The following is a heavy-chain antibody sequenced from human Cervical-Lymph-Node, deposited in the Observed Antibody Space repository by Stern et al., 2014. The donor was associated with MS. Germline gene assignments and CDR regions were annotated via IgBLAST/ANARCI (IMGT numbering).Heavy chain of an antibody. D-gene: IGHD5-18*01. CDR2: IIPILGIA. CDR1: GGTFSSYT. Sequence: VQLVESGAEVKKPGSSVKVSCKASGGTFSSYTISWVRQAPGQGLEWMGRIIPILGIANYAQKFQGRVTITADKSTSTAYMELSSLRSEDTAVYYCARAPGYSYGFDYWGQGTLVTVSS. CDR3: ARAPGYSYGFDY. V-gene: IGHV1-69*09. J-gene: IGHJ4*02.